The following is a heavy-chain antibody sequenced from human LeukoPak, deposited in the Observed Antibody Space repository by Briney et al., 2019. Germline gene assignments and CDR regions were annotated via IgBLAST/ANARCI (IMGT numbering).Heavy chain of an antibody. J-gene: IGHJ4*02. CDR3: AKECDSSGFCFFDY. D-gene: IGHD3-22*01. V-gene: IGHV3-23*01. CDR1: GFTFSNYA. Sequence: GGSVRLSCAASGFTFSNYAMSWVRQAPGKGLEWVSAISGSGGSGSGGSSYYADSVKGRFTISRDNSKNTLYLQMNSLRAEDTAVYYCAKECDSSGFCFFDYWGQGTLVTVSS. CDR2: ISGSGGSGSGGSS.